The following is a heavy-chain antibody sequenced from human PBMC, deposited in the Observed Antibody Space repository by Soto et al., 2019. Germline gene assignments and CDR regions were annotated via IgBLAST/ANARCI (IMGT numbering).Heavy chain of an antibody. CDR2: INPNSGGT. Sequence: GASVKVSCKASGYTFTGYYMHWVRQAPGQGLEWMGWINPNSGGTNYAQKFQGWVTMTRDTSISTAYMELSRLRSDDTAVYYCARVNVTTVTTFDYWGQGTLVTVSS. J-gene: IGHJ4*02. V-gene: IGHV1-2*04. CDR3: ARVNVTTVTTFDY. D-gene: IGHD4-17*01. CDR1: GYTFTGYY.